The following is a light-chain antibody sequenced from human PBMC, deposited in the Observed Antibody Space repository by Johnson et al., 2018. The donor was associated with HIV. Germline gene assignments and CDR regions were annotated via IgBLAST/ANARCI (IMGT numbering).Light chain of an antibody. Sequence: QSVLTQPPSVSAAPGQKVTISCSGSSYNIGNNYVSWYQQLPGTAPKLLIYDNNKRPSGIPDRFSGSKSGTSATLGITGLQTGDEAAYYCGTWASSLSTGGVFGTGTKVTVL. CDR1: SYNIGNNY. CDR2: DNN. V-gene: IGLV1-51*01. CDR3: GTWASSLSTGGV. J-gene: IGLJ1*01.